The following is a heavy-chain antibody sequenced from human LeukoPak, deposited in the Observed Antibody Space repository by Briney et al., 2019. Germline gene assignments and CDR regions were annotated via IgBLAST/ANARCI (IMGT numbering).Heavy chain of an antibody. Sequence: GASVKVSCKVSGYTLTELSMHWERQAPGKGLEWMGGFDPEDGETIYAQKFQGRVTMTEDTSTDTAYMELSSLRSEDTAVYYCATERDYYDSSGYRPGFDYWGQGTLVTVSS. CDR1: GYTLTELS. CDR2: FDPEDGET. V-gene: IGHV1-24*01. J-gene: IGHJ4*02. D-gene: IGHD3-22*01. CDR3: ATERDYYDSSGYRPGFDY.